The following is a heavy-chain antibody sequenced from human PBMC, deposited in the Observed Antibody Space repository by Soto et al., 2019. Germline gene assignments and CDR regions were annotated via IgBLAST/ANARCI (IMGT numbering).Heavy chain of an antibody. Sequence: QVQLQESGPGLVKPSQTLSLTCTVSGGSISSGGYYWSWIRQHPGKGLEWIGYIYYSGSNYYNPSLKRRVNISVDTSKNQFSLKPGSVTGAETALYYCSRGPPLGYWGQGTLVTVSS. V-gene: IGHV4-31*03. CDR3: SRGPPLGY. CDR2: IYYSGSN. CDR1: GGSISSGGYY. J-gene: IGHJ4*02.